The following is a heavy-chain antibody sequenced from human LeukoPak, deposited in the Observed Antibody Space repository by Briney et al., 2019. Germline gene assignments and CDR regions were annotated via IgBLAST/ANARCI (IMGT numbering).Heavy chain of an antibody. CDR3: ARGRLNHYYGSGSIFDY. CDR2: INHSGST. CDR1: GGSFSGYY. J-gene: IGHJ4*02. Sequence: SETLSLTCAVYGGSFSGYYWSWIRQPPGKGLEWIGEINHSGSTNYNPSLKSRVTISVDTSKNQFSLQLSSVTAADTDVYYCARGRLNHYYGSGSIFDYWGQGTLVTVSS. D-gene: IGHD3-10*01. V-gene: IGHV4-34*01.